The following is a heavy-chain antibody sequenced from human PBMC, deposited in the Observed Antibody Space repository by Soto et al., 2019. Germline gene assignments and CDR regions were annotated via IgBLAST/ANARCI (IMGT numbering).Heavy chain of an antibody. CDR1: GFTFSSHA. CDR2: ISYDGSNK. V-gene: IGHV3-30-3*01. Sequence: GGSLRLSCAASGFTFSSHAMHWVRQAPGKGLEWVAVISYDGSNKYSADSVKGRFTISRDNSKSTVYLELNNLSAEDTAVYHCAKNQGVELVPLATVDWFDPWGQGSVVTVSS. J-gene: IGHJ5*02. D-gene: IGHD1-26*01. CDR3: AKNQGVELVPLATVDWFDP.